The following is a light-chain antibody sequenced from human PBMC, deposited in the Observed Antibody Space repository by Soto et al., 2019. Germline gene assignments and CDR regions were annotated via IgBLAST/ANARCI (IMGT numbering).Light chain of an antibody. CDR3: QQANTFPIT. J-gene: IGKJ5*01. Sequence: DVKMTQSPSTLSASIGDRVTITCRASQSISSWLAWYQQKPGKAPKLLIYDASSLESGVPSRFSGSGSGTEFTLTISSLQPEDFATYYCQQANTFPITFGQGTRLEI. CDR2: DAS. V-gene: IGKV1-5*01. CDR1: QSISSW.